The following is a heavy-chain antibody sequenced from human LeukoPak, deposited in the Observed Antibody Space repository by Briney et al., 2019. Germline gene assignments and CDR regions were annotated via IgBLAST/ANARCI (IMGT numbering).Heavy chain of an antibody. J-gene: IGHJ4*02. CDR2: ISGSGGST. CDR1: GFTFSSYA. D-gene: IGHD2-2*01. V-gene: IGHV3-23*01. CDR3: AKGTRHYCSSTSCPLDY. Sequence: GGSLRLSCAASGFTFSSYAMGWVRQAPGKGLEWVSAISGSGGSTYYADSVKGRFTISRDNSKNTLYLQMNSLRAEDTAVYYCAKGTRHYCSSTSCPLDYWGQGTLVTVSS.